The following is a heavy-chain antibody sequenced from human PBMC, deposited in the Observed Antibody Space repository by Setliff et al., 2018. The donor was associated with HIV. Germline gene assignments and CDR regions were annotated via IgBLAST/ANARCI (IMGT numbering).Heavy chain of an antibody. J-gene: IGHJ4*02. V-gene: IGHV4-59*12. CDR2: ISDSGST. Sequence: SETLSLTCTVSGSSISYFYWNWIRQSPGKGLEWIGYISDSGSTNYNPSLKSRVTISLDTSNNQFSLKLSSVTAADTAVYYCARGIPQREYSTSSRLVDYWGQGTLVTVSS. D-gene: IGHD6-6*01. CDR1: GSSISYFY. CDR3: ARGIPQREYSTSSRLVDY.